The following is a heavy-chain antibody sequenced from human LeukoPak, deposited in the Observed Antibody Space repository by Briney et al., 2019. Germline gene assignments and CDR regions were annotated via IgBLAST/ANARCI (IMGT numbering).Heavy chain of an antibody. D-gene: IGHD3-3*01. CDR3: AREIEWSFDP. CDR2: IYHSGST. Sequence: SETLSLTCAVSGYYISSGYYWGWIRQPPGKGLEWIGSIYHSGSTYYNPSLMSRVTISVDTSKNQFSLKLSSVTAADTAVYYCAREIEWSFDPWGQGTLVTLSS. V-gene: IGHV4-38-2*02. J-gene: IGHJ5*02. CDR1: GYYISSGYY.